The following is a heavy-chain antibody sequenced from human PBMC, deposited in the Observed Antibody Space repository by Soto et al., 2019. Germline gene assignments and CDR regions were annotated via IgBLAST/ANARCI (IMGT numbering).Heavy chain of an antibody. CDR1: GGSISSSSYY. V-gene: IGHV4-39*01. CDR2: VYYGGNT. Sequence: QLQLQESGPGLVKPSETLSLTCTVSGGSISSSSYYWGWIRQPPGKGLEWIGSVYYGGNTYHNPSLKSRVTMSVDTSKRQFSLKLISVTAADTAVYYCARHFGQWLGRTHPYYFDSWGQGTLVTVSS. D-gene: IGHD6-19*01. CDR3: ARHFGQWLGRTHPYYFDS. J-gene: IGHJ4*02.